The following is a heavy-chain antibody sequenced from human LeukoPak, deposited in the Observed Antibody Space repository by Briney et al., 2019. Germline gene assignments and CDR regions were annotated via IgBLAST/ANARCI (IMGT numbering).Heavy chain of an antibody. CDR3: ARLCYYDSSGYYDEMFWFDP. J-gene: IGHJ5*02. CDR2: INPNSGGT. D-gene: IGHD3-22*01. CDR1: GDTFTGYY. Sequence: GASVKVSCKASGDTFTGYYMHWVRQAPGQGLEWMGWINPNSGGTKYAQKFQGRVTMTRDTSISTAYMELSRLRSDDTAVYYCARLCYYDSSGYYDEMFWFDPWGQGTLVTVSS. V-gene: IGHV1-2*02.